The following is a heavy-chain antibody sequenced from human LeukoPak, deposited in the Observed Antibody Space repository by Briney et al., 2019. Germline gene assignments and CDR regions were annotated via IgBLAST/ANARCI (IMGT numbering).Heavy chain of an antibody. CDR1: GYTFTGYY. CDR3: ARAVAGADDAFDI. J-gene: IGHJ3*02. Sequence: ASVKVSCKASGYTFTGYYMHWVRQAPGQGLEWMGWMNPNSGNTGYAQKFQGRVTITRNTSISTAYMELSSLRSEDTAVYYCARAVAGADDAFDIWGQGTMVTVSS. CDR2: MNPNSGNT. D-gene: IGHD6-19*01. V-gene: IGHV1-8*03.